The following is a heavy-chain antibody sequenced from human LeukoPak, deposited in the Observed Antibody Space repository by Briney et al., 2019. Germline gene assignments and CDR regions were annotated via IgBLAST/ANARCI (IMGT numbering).Heavy chain of an antibody. V-gene: IGHV3-74*01. CDR2: INTDGSAT. CDR1: GFNFSSCW. D-gene: IGHD6-13*01. Sequence: GGSLRLSCAVSGFNFSSCWIHWVRQAPGKGLVWVSLINTDGSATTYGDSAKGRFTVSRDNDKNTLFLDMNSLRVEDTAVYYCARGTAATAGIDYWGQGTLVTVSS. CDR3: ARGTAATAGIDY. J-gene: IGHJ4*02.